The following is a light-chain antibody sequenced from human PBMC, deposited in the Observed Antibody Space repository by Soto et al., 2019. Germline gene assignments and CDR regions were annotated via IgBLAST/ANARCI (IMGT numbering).Light chain of an antibody. CDR2: DAS. CDR3: QQYNNWPPWT. J-gene: IGKJ1*01. CDR1: QSVSSN. V-gene: IGKV3-15*01. Sequence: EIVMTQSPATLSVSPGERATLSCRASQSVSSNLAWYQQKPGQAPRLLIYDASTRATGIPARFSGSGSGTEFTLTISSLQSEDFAVYYCQQYNNWPPWTFGQGTKVENK.